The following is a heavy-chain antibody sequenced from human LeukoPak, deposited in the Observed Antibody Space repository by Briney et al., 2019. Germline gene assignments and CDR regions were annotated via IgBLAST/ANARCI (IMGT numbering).Heavy chain of an antibody. CDR2: IIPIFGTA. V-gene: IGHV1-69*01. CDR3: ARGEDYDFGSGFRGAFDI. CDR1: GGTFSSYA. D-gene: IGHD3-3*01. J-gene: IGHJ3*02. Sequence: GSSVKVSCKASGGTFSSYAISWVRQAPGQGLEWMGGIIPIFGTANYAQKFQGRVTITADESTSPAYMELSSLRSEDTAGYYYARGEDYDFGSGFRGAFDIWGQGTMVTVSS.